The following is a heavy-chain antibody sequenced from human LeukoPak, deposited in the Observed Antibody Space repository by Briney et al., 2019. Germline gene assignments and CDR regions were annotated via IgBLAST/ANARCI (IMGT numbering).Heavy chain of an antibody. CDR3: ARHANSNAFDI. CDR2: INHSGST. Sequence: PSETLSLTCAVYGGSFSGYYWSWIRQPPGKGLEWIGEINHSGSTNYNPSLKSRVTISVDTSKNQFSLELSSVTAADTAVYYCARHANSNAFDIWGQGTLVTVSS. J-gene: IGHJ3*02. V-gene: IGHV4-34*01. D-gene: IGHD4/OR15-4a*01. CDR1: GGSFSGYY.